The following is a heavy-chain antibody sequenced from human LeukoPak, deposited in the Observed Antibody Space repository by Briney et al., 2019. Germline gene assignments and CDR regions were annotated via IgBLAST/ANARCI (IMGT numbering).Heavy chain of an antibody. CDR1: GFTFSSYA. D-gene: IGHD4-17*01. CDR2: INSDGSST. Sequence: GGSLRLSCSASGFTFSSYAMHWVRQAPGKGLVWVSRINSDGSSTRYADSVKGRFTISRDNAKNTLYLQMNSLRAEDTAVYYCARELNYGDPFYWGQGTLVTVSS. CDR3: ARELNYGDPFY. J-gene: IGHJ4*02. V-gene: IGHV3-74*01.